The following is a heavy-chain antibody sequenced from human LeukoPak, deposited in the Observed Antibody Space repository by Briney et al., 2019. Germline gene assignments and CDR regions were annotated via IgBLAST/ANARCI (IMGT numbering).Heavy chain of an antibody. V-gene: IGHV4-59*08. J-gene: IGHJ5*02. CDR2: IYYSGSA. D-gene: IGHD2-15*01. CDR3: ARHPLDIVVVVAATPRGWFDP. Sequence: SETLSLTCTVSGGSISSYYWSWIRQPPGKGLEWIGYIYYSGSANYHPSLKSRVTMSVDTSKNQFSLKLSSVTAADTAVYYCARHPLDIVVVVAATPRGWFDPWGQGTLVTVSS. CDR1: GGSISSYY.